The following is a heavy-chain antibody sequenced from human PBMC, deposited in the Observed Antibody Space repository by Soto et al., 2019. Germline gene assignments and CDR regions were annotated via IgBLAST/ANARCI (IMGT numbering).Heavy chain of an antibody. CDR2: ISGSGSGT. J-gene: IGHJ6*02. CDR3: AYFTALNYYYGMDV. CDR1: GFTFTNYA. D-gene: IGHD1-26*01. Sequence: EVQLLESGGGLVQPGGSLRLSCAASGFTFTNYAMSWVRQAPGKGLEWVSAISGSGSGTYYADSVKGRFTVSRDNSDNTASLQMNSLRAEDTAVYYCAYFTALNYYYGMDVWGQGTTVTVS. V-gene: IGHV3-23*01.